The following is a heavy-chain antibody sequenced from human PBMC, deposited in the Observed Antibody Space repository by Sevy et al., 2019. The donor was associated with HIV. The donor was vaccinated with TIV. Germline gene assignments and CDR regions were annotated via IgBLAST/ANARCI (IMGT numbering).Heavy chain of an antibody. Sequence: SETLSLTCTVSGGSISSGGYYWSWIRQHPGKGLEWIGYIYYSGSTYYNPSLKSRVTISVDTSKNQFSLRLSSVTAADTAVYYWGRADYYDSSGYYGSDYYYYYGMDVWGQGTTVTVSS. CDR1: GGSISSGGYY. V-gene: IGHV4-31*03. CDR3: GRADYYDSSGYYGSDYYYYYGMDV. J-gene: IGHJ6*02. D-gene: IGHD3-22*01. CDR2: IYYSGST.